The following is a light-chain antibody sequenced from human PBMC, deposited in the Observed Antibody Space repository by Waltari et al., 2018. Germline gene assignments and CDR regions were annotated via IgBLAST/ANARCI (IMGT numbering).Light chain of an antibody. V-gene: IGLV1-44*01. CDR2: RNN. Sequence: QSVLTQPPSASGTPGQRVTIPCSGSSPNIGSNTVTWYQQLPGTAPNLPIYRNNQRPSGVPDGFYGSKSGTSASLAISGLQSEDDADYYCAAWDDSLNGPVFGGGTKLTVL. CDR3: AAWDDSLNGPV. CDR1: SPNIGSNT. J-gene: IGLJ2*01.